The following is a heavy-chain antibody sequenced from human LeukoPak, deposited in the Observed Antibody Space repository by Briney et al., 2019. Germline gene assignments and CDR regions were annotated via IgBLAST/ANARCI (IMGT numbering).Heavy chain of an antibody. D-gene: IGHD6-19*01. CDR2: IYYSGST. J-gene: IGHJ4*02. CDR1: GGSISSYY. Sequence: SETLSLTCTVSGGSISSYYWSWIRQPPGKGLEWIGYIYYSGSTNYNPSLKSRVTIPVDTSKNQFSLKLSSVTAADTAVYYCARVRSSGWFPFDYWGQGTLVTVSS. CDR3: ARVRSSGWFPFDY. V-gene: IGHV4-59*01.